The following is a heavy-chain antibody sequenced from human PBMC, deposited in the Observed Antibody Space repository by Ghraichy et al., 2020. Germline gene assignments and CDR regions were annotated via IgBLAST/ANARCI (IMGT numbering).Heavy chain of an antibody. D-gene: IGHD3-3*01. V-gene: IGHV1-18*01. CDR2: ISAYNGNT. Sequence: ASVKVSCKASGYTFTSYGISWVRQAPGQGLEWMGWISAYNGNTNYAQKLQGRVTMTTDTSTSTAYMELRSLRSDDTAVYYCARSEYDFWSGYLPTYYYGMDVWGQGTTATVSS. CDR1: GYTFTSYG. CDR3: ARSEYDFWSGYLPTYYYGMDV. J-gene: IGHJ6*02.